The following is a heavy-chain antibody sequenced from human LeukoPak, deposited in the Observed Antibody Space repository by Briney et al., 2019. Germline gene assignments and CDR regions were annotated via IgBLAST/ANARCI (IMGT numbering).Heavy chain of an antibody. CDR1: GFTFSTYA. Sequence: PGGSLRLSCAASGFTFSTYAMHWVRQAPGKGLEYVSGISSNGGSTFYANSENGRFTIFRDNSETTVYLQMGSLRTEDMAVYYCARSYDLWSGYMDVWGKGTTVTVSS. V-gene: IGHV3-64*01. D-gene: IGHD3-3*01. CDR3: ARSYDLWSGYMDV. CDR2: ISSNGGST. J-gene: IGHJ6*03.